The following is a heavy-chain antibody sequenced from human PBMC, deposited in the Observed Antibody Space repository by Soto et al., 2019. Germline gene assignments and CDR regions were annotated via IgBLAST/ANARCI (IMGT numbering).Heavy chain of an antibody. CDR1: GGSISGYY. Sequence: PSETLSLTCTVSGGSISGYYWSWIRQPPGKGLEWIGNVYYSGGAKYNPSVKRRVSISGDTSKNQFSLNPSSVTSADTAVYYCTRDGDGRMTTNPYYYYGMDVWGQGTTVTVSS. J-gene: IGHJ6*02. CDR3: TRDGDGRMTTNPYYYYGMDV. D-gene: IGHD2-21*02. V-gene: IGHV4-59*01. CDR2: VYYSGGA.